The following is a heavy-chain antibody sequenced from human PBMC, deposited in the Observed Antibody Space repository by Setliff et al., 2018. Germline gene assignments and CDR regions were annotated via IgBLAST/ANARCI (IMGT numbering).Heavy chain of an antibody. CDR2: IYSSGTT. V-gene: IGHV4-38-2*01. J-gene: IGHJ6*03. CDR3: ARMSRYSEFWSGYAEDYYSSYIDV. Sequence: KTSETLSLTCAVSGYSISSAYYWGWIRQPAGKGLEWIGNIYSSGTTKYNPSLKSRVTISVDTSKRQFSLNLLSVTAADTAVYYCARMSRYSEFWSGYAEDYYSSYIDVWGTGATVTV. D-gene: IGHD3-3*01. CDR1: GYSISSAYY.